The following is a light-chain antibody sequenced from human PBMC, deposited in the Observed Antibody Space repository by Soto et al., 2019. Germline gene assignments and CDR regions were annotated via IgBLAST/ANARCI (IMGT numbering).Light chain of an antibody. Sequence: EIVLTQSPDTLSLSPGERASLSCRVSQSVSSNYLAWYQQTPGQAPRRLIYGVSTRATGIPDRFRGSGSGTDFNLTVTRLEPEDFAVYWCQQYDESPIFGGGTKVEIK. CDR3: QQYDESPI. J-gene: IGKJ4*01. CDR1: QSVSSNY. V-gene: IGKV3-20*01. CDR2: GVS.